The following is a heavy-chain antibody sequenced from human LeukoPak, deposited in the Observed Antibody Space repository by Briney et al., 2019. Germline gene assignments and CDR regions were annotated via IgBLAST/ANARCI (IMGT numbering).Heavy chain of an antibody. CDR1: GYTFTSYG. V-gene: IGHV1-18*01. J-gene: IGHJ6*02. CDR3: ARVSSSGWYYYYGMDG. Sequence: ASVKVSCKASGYTFTSYGISWVRQAPGQGLGWMGWISAYNGNTNYAQKLQGRVTMTTDTSTSTAYMELRSLRSDDTAVYYCARVSSSGWYYYYGMDGWGQGTTVTVSS. CDR2: ISAYNGNT. D-gene: IGHD6-19*01.